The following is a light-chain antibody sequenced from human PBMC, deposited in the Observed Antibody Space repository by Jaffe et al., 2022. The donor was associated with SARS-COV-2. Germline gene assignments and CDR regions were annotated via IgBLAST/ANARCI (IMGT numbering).Light chain of an antibody. V-gene: IGKV1-9*01. CDR1: QGINDH. J-gene: IGKJ5*01. CDR2: AAS. Sequence: DIQLTQSPSFLSASVGDRVTITCRAGQGINDHLAWYQQKPRKAPKLLIYAASTLQSGVPSRFSGSGSGTEFTLTISSLQPEDFATYYCQQLNSYPVTFGQGTRLEIK. CDR3: QQLNSYPVT.